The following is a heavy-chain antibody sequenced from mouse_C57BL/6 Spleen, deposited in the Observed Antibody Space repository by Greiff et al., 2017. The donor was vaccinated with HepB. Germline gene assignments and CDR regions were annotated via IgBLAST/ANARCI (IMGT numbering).Heavy chain of an antibody. Sequence: VQLQQSGPELVKPGASVKISCKASGYTFTDYYMNWVKQSHGKSLEWIGDINPNNGGTSYNQKFKGKATLTVDKSSSTAYMELRSLTSEDSAVYYCARPIYYDYDGDWYFDVWGTGTTVTVSS. CDR1: GYTFTDYY. CDR2: INPNNGGT. J-gene: IGHJ1*03. CDR3: ARPIYYDYDGDWYFDV. D-gene: IGHD2-4*01. V-gene: IGHV1-26*01.